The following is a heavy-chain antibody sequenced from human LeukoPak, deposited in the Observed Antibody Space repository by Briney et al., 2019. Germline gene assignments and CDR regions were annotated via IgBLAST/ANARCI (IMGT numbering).Heavy chain of an antibody. J-gene: IGHJ3*02. CDR2: ICSSSSTI. CDR3: ERDRAYLGHDAFDI. V-gene: IGHV3-48*04. CDR1: GFTFSSYS. Sequence: GGSLRLSCAPSGFTFSSYSMNWVRESPGKGLEWVSYICSSSSTIYYADAVKGRFTISRDNAKNSLYLQMNSLRAEDTAVYYCERDRAYLGHDAFDIWGQGTMVTVSS. D-gene: IGHD3-3*02.